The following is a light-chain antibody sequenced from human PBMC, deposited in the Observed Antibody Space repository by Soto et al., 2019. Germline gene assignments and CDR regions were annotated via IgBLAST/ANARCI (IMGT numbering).Light chain of an antibody. J-gene: IGLJ2*01. CDR3: SSYTSTNYVI. CDR2: EVN. V-gene: IGLV2-14*01. Sequence: QSALTQPASVSGSPGQSITISCTGTSSDVCGFDYVSWYQQHPGKAPKLMISEVNNRPSGVSTRFSGSKSDNTASLTISGLQAEDEADYYCSSYTSTNYVIFGGGTKLTVL. CDR1: SSDVCGFDY.